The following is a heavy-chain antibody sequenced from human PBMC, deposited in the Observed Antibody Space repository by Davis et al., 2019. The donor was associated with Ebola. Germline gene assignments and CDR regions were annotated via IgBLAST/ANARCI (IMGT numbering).Heavy chain of an antibody. J-gene: IGHJ4*02. D-gene: IGHD4-23*01. Sequence: GGSLRLSCAASGFTFSSYWISWVRQAPGKGLEWVANIKQDGSEKYYVDSVKGRFTISRDNDKNSLSLQMNGLRAEDTAVYYCARGPSTGNSFTYWGQGTLVTVSS. V-gene: IGHV3-7*01. CDR2: IKQDGSEK. CDR3: ARGPSTGNSFTY. CDR1: GFTFSSYW.